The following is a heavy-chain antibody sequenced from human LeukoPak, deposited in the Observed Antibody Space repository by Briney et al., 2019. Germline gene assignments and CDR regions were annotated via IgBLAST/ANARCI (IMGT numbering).Heavy chain of an antibody. V-gene: IGHV3-30-3*01. D-gene: IGHD4-17*01. CDR2: ISYDGSNK. Sequence: GGSLRLSCAASGFTFSSYAMHWVRQAPGKGLEWVAVISYDGSNKYYADSVKGRFTISRDNSKNTLYLQMNSPRAEDAAVYYCARGGDYGDYPLVGYGMDVWGQGTTVTVSS. CDR1: GFTFSSYA. CDR3: ARGGDYGDYPLVGYGMDV. J-gene: IGHJ6*02.